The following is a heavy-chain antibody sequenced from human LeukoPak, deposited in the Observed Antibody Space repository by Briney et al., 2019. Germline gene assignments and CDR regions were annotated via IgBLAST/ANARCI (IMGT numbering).Heavy chain of an antibody. CDR2: IIPIFDTA. CDR1: GCTFSSYA. Sequence: SVNVSCKASGCTFSSYAFSWVRQPPAQGLEWMGRIIPIFDTANYAQKLQGRVTITTDESTSTAYMELSSLRSEDTAVYYCARGRITMTFDPWGQGALVTVSS. V-gene: IGHV1-69*05. D-gene: IGHD3-22*01. CDR3: ARGRITMTFDP. J-gene: IGHJ5*02.